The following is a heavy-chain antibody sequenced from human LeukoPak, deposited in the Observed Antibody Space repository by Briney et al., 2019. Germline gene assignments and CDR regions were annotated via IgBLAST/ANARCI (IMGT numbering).Heavy chain of an antibody. V-gene: IGHV3-23*01. CDR1: GFTFSSYA. Sequence: PGGSLRLSCAASGFTFSSYAMSWVRHAPGKGLEWFSPISRTGTTYYADSVKGRFTSSRDNSKNTLYLQMNSLRAEDTAIYYCAKESILTGYVECWGQGTLVTVSS. J-gene: IGHJ4*02. CDR2: ISRTGTT. D-gene: IGHD3-9*01. CDR3: AKESILTGYVEC.